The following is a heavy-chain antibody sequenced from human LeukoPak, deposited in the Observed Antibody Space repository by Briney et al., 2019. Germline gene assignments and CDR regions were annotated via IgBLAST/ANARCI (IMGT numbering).Heavy chain of an antibody. Sequence: GGSLRLSCAASGFTFSSYSMNWVRQAPGKGLEWVSSISSSSSYIYYADSVKDRFTISRDNAKNSLYLQMNSLRAEDTAVYYCARDRAGEVDYWGQGTLVTVSS. CDR3: ARDRAGEVDY. CDR1: GFTFSSYS. J-gene: IGHJ4*02. CDR2: ISSSSSYI. D-gene: IGHD1-26*01. V-gene: IGHV3-21*01.